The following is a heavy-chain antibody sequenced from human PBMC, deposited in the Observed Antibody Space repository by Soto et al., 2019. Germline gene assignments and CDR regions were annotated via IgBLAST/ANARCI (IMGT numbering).Heavy chain of an antibody. CDR3: AHRGMGVVVAAKGFDY. J-gene: IGHJ4*02. CDR2: IYWDDDK. D-gene: IGHD2-15*01. Sequence: QITLKESGPTLVKPTQTLTLTCTFSGFSLSTSGVGVGWIRQPPGKALEWLALIYWDDDKRYSPSLKSRLTITKDTSKNQVVLTMTNMDPVDTATYYCAHRGMGVVVAAKGFDYWGQGTLVTVSS. V-gene: IGHV2-5*02. CDR1: GFSLSTSGVG.